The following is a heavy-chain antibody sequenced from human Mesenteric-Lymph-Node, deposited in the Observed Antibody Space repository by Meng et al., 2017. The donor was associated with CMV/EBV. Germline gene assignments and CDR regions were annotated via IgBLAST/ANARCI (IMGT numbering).Heavy chain of an antibody. CDR1: GFTVSSNY. J-gene: IGHJ5*02. CDR2: IYSGGST. Sequence: GESLKISCAASGFTVSSNYMSWVRQAPGKGLEWVSVIYSGGSTYYADSVKGRFTISRDNSKNTLYLQMHSLRAEDTAVYYCAREAVAGTNWFDPWGQGTLVTVSS. V-gene: IGHV3-53*01. D-gene: IGHD6-19*01. CDR3: AREAVAGTNWFDP.